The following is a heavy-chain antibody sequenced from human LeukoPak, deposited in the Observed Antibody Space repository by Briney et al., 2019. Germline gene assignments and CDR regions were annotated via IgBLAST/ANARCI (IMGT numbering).Heavy chain of an antibody. CDR3: AKTTVFYFDY. J-gene: IGHJ4*02. CDR1: GFTFSSYA. Sequence: GGSLRLSCAASGFTFSSYAMSWVRQAPGKGLEWGSAISGSGGSTYYADSVKGRFTISRDNSKNTLYLQMNSMRAEDTAVYYCAKTTVFYFDYWGQGTLVTVSS. D-gene: IGHD4-17*01. V-gene: IGHV3-23*01. CDR2: ISGSGGST.